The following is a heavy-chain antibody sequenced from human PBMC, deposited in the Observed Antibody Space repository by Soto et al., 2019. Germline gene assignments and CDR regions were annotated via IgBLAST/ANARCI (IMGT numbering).Heavy chain of an antibody. CDR2: IWYDGSNK. J-gene: IGHJ6*02. V-gene: IGHV3-33*01. Sequence: QVQLVESGGGVVQPGRSLRLSCAASGFTFSSYGMHWVRQAPGKGLEWVAVIWYDGSNKYYADSVKGRFTISRDNSKNTSYXXMNSLRAEDTAVYYCARDAYYDFWSGPPYYYGMDVWGQGTTVTVSS. D-gene: IGHD3-3*01. CDR3: ARDAYYDFWSGPPYYYGMDV. CDR1: GFTFSSYG.